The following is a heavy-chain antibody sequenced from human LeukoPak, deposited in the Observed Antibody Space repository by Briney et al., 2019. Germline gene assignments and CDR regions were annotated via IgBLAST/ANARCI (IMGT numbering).Heavy chain of an antibody. CDR3: ARWRGAQSEFEY. Sequence: GGSLRLSCTASGFTFSTYWLSWVRQAPGKGLECVASIKQDGSEKEYVGSVKGRFTISRDNAKNSLYLQMISLRAEDTAVYYCARWRGAQSEFEYRGQGTLVTVSS. V-gene: IGHV3-7*01. CDR2: IKQDGSEK. CDR1: GFTFSTYW. D-gene: IGHD3-3*01. J-gene: IGHJ4*02.